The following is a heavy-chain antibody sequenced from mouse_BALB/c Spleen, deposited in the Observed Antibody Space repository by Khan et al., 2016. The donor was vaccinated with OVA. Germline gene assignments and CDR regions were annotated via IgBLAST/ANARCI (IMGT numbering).Heavy chain of an antibody. V-gene: IGHV5-9-3*01. CDR3: ARPPFTTVVATSSWFFDD. CDR1: GFTFSTYA. Sequence: EVPGVESGGGLVKSGGSLKLSCAASGFTFSTYAMSWVRQTPEKRLEWVATISTGDTYTYYPDSVKGRFTISRDNAKNTLYLQMSSLRSEDTAMYYSARPPFTTVVATSSWFFDDWGAGTTVTVST. J-gene: IGHJ1*01. CDR2: ISTGDTYT. D-gene: IGHD1-1*01.